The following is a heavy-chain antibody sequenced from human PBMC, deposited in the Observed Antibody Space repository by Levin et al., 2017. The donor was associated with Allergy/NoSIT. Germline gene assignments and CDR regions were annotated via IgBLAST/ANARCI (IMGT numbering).Heavy chain of an antibody. CDR3: ARVGPYDFWSGLQRYGMDV. V-gene: IGHV4-39*01. D-gene: IGHD3-3*01. CDR2: IYYSGNT. J-gene: IGHJ6*02. CDR1: GGSISSRSYY. Sequence: SETLSLTCTVSGGSISSRSYYWGWIRQPPGKGLEWIGNIYYSGNTYFNPSLKSRVTISVDTSKNQFSLKLSSVTAADTAVYYCARVGPYDFWSGLQRYGMDVWGQGTTVTVSS.